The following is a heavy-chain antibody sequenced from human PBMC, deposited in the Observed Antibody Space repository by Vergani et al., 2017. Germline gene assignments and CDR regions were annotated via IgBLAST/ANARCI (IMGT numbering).Heavy chain of an antibody. V-gene: IGHV1-69*01. D-gene: IGHD6-6*01. J-gene: IGHJ2*01. CDR1: GYTFTSYD. CDR2: IIPIFGTA. Sequence: QVQLVQSGAEVKKPGASVKVSCKASGYTFTSYDINWVRQATGQGLEWMGGIIPIFGTANYAQKFQGRVTITADDSTSTAYMELSSLRSEDTAVYYCARDISSSGVLGHFDLWGRGTLVTVSS. CDR3: ARDISSSGVLGHFDL.